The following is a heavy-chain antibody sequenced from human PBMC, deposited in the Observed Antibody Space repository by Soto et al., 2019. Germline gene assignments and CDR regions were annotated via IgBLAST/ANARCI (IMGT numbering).Heavy chain of an antibody. D-gene: IGHD2-8*01. CDR1: GSSFSIYS. CDR3: ERDRDAYCSKGVCSGPYFDY. CDR2: ISNNSRVK. Sequence: GCSLRLCSAVAGSSFSIYSINGVRQAAGKGLEWLSYISNNSRVKYCADSVKGRFPISGDNGKNSLYLQMNSLRADATAVNYCERDRDAYCSKGVCSGPYFDYWGRGTLVTVSS. V-gene: IGHV3-48*01. J-gene: IGHJ4*02.